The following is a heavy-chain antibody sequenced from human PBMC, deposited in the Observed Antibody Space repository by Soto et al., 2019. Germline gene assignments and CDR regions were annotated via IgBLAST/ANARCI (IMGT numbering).Heavy chain of an antibody. Sequence: QVQLVESGGGVVQPGRSLRLSCAASGFVFNTFGMHWVRQAPGKGLEWVAVIWYDGSKKYYADSVQGRFTISRDNSRNTLFLQMSSLTAEDTAVYYWARLHYQYGMDVWGQGTTVTVSS. CDR1: GFVFNTFG. CDR3: ARLHYQYGMDV. CDR2: IWYDGSKK. D-gene: IGHD4-17*01. J-gene: IGHJ6*02. V-gene: IGHV3-33*03.